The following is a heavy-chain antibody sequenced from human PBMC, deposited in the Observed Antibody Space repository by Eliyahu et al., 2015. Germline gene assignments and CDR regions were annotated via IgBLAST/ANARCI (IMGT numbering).Heavy chain of an antibody. D-gene: IGHD1-1*01. CDR1: GFTFSTXT. CDR2: ITSSSTYI. V-gene: IGHV3-21*01. Sequence: EVQLVESGGGLVKXGGSXRLSCAASGFTFSTXTMNXVRRAPGKGLEWVSSITSSSTYIYYADSVRGRFTISRDNAKNSLYLQMNSLRAEDTAVYYCARDNWFDYWGQGTLVTVSS. CDR3: ARDNWFDY. J-gene: IGHJ4*02.